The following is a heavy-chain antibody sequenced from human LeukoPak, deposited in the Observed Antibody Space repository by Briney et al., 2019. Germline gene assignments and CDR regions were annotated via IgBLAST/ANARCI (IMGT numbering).Heavy chain of an antibody. V-gene: IGHV3-48*01. J-gene: IGHJ6*02. D-gene: IGHD2-15*01. CDR3: ARGETYCSGGSCYSLYGMDV. Sequence: GGSLRLSCAASGFTFSSYSMNWVRQAPGKGLEWVSYISSSSSTIYYADSVKGRFTISRDNAKNSLYLQMNSLRAEDTAVYYCARGETYCSGGSCYSLYGMDVWGQGTTVTVSS. CDR2: ISSSSSTI. CDR1: GFTFSSYS.